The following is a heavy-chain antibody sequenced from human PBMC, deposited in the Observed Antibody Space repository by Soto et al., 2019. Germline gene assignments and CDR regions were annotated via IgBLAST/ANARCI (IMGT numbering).Heavy chain of an antibody. CDR3: AREQKAVVAASCFDY. V-gene: IGHV3-30-3*01. CDR1: GFTFSSYA. Sequence: PGGSLILSCAASGFTFSSYAMHWVRQAPGKGLEWVAVISYDGSNKYYADSVKGRFTISRDNSKNTLYLQMNSLRAEDTAVYYCAREQKAVVAASCFDYWGQGTLVTVSS. D-gene: IGHD2-15*01. J-gene: IGHJ4*02. CDR2: ISYDGSNK.